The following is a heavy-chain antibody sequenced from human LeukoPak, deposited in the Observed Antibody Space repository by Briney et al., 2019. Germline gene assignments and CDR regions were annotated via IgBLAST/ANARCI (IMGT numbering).Heavy chain of an antibody. J-gene: IGHJ5*02. V-gene: IGHV4-61*02. D-gene: IGHD6-13*01. CDR1: GGSISSTSYY. CDR3: ARDRLAAAGTWFDP. CDR2: IYTSGST. Sequence: PSETLSLTCTVSGGSISSTSYYWGWIRQPAGKGLEWIGRIYTSGSTNYNPSLKSRVTMSVDTSKNQFSLKLSSVTAADTAVYYCARDRLAAAGTWFDPWGQGTLVAVSS.